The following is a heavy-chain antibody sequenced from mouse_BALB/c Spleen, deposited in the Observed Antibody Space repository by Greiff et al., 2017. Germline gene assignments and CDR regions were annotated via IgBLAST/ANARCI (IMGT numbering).Heavy chain of an antibody. D-gene: IGHD2-10*01. V-gene: IGHV14-3*02. CDR2: IDPANGNT. Sequence: EVQLQQSGAELVKPGASVKLSCTASGFNIKDTYMHWVKQRPEQGLEWIGRIDPANGNTKYDPKFQGKATITADTSSNTAYLQLSSLTSEDTAVYYCARRTYYGNYGGAMDYWGQGTSVTVSS. CDR1: GFNIKDTY. CDR3: ARRTYYGNYGGAMDY. J-gene: IGHJ4*01.